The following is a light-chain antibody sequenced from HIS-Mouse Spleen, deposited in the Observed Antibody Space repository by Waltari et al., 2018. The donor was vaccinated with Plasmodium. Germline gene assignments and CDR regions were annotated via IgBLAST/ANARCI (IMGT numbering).Light chain of an antibody. V-gene: IGLV2-23*01. CDR3: CSYAGSSTVV. CDR1: SSDVGSYNL. Sequence: QSALTQPASVSGSPGQSITISCTGTSSDVGSYNLVSWYQQHPGKAPKLMIYEGRKRPSGVSNRFSGSNSGNTASLTISGLQAEDEADYYCCSYAGSSTVVFGGGTKLTVL. CDR2: EGR. J-gene: IGLJ2*01.